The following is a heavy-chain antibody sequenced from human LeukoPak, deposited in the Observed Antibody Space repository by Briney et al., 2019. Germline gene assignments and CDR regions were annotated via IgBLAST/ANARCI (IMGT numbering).Heavy chain of an antibody. CDR1: GYTFTGYY. J-gene: IGHJ5*02. D-gene: IGHD1-26*01. Sequence: ASVKVSCKASGYTFTGYYMHWVRQAPGQGLEWMGWINPNSGGTNYAQKFQGRVTMTGDTSISTAYMELSRLRSDDTAVYYCARDVGATTRNWFDPWGQGTLVTVSS. CDR2: INPNSGGT. CDR3: ARDVGATTRNWFDP. V-gene: IGHV1-2*02.